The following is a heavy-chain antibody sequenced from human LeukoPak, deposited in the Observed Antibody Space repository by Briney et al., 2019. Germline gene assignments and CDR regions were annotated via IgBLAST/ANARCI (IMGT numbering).Heavy chain of an antibody. J-gene: IGHJ4*02. CDR3: ARSGREATEIDY. CDR2: INGRGTYI. V-gene: IGHV3-21*06. CDR1: GFIFSSYA. Sequence: GGSLRLSCAASGFIFSSYAMSWVRQAPGKGLKWLSYINGRGTYIDYAESLKGRITISRDNAQNSLYLQMNSLRVEDTAVYYCARSGREATEIDYWGQGTLVTVSS. D-gene: IGHD1-1*01.